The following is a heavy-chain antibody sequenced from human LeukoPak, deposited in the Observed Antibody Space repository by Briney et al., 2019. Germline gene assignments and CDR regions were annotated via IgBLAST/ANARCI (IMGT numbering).Heavy chain of an antibody. CDR2: IYYSGST. D-gene: IGHD3-10*01. CDR1: GYSISSGYY. J-gene: IGHJ4*02. V-gene: IGHV4-38-2*02. Sequence: SETLSLTCTVSGYSISSGYYWGWIRQPPGKGLEWIAYIYYSGSTKYNPSLKSRVTMSVDTSKNQFSLKVHSATAAYTAVYYCARALGPYGSGSSYYFDYWGQGTLLTVSS. CDR3: ARALGPYGSGSSYYFDY.